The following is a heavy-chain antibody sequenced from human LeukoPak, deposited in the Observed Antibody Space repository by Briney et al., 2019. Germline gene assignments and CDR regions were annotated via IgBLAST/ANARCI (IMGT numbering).Heavy chain of an antibody. Sequence: SETLSLTCTVSGGSISSYYWSWIRQPPGKGLEWIGYIYYSGSTNYNPSLKSRVTISVDTSKNQFSLKLSSVTAADTAVYYCARVGYGYGLDYWGQGTLVTVSS. J-gene: IGHJ4*02. CDR2: IYYSGST. CDR1: GGSISSYY. V-gene: IGHV4-59*01. D-gene: IGHD5-18*01. CDR3: ARVGYGYGLDY.